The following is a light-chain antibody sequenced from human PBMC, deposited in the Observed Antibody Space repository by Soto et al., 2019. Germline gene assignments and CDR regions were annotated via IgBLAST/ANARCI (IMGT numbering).Light chain of an antibody. CDR3: QQYYRVTRT. J-gene: IGKJ1*01. CDR1: QCLXSY. CDR2: PAS. Sequence: IRVTQSPSLLSASTGDRVTISCRMSQCLXSYFGWYQQKPGKAPEILXDPASTLQTGVPSRLSGSGSGTDFTLPISCLQSEDFATYYCQQYYRVTRTFGQGTKVDIK. V-gene: IGKV1D-8*01.